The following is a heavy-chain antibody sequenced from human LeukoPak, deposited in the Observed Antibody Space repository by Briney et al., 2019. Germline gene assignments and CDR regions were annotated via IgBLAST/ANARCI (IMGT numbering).Heavy chain of an antibody. CDR3: ARARGIAAAGRNYFDY. CDR1: GFTFSSYA. Sequence: GGSLRLSCAASGFTFSSYAMTWVRQAPGKGLKWVSSISSSSSYIYYADSVKGRFTISRDNAKNSLYLQMNSLRAEDTAVYYCARARGIAAAGRNYFDYWGQGTLVTVSS. V-gene: IGHV3-21*01. D-gene: IGHD6-13*01. CDR2: ISSSSSYI. J-gene: IGHJ4*02.